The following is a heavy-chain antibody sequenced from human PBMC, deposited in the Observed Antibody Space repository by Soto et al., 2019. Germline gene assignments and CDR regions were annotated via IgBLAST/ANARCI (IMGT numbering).Heavy chain of an antibody. Sequence: SQTLSLTCAISGDSVSSNTASWNWTRQSPSRGLEWLGRTDFRSKWYNDYAVSVKSRIIINPDTSNNQFSLQLNSVTPEDTAVYFCAKGDNLGPKTGYAFDPWGQGIMVTVSS. CDR2: TDFRSKWYN. D-gene: IGHD5-12*01. CDR1: GDSVSSNTAS. V-gene: IGHV6-1*01. J-gene: IGHJ5*02. CDR3: AKGDNLGPKTGYAFDP.